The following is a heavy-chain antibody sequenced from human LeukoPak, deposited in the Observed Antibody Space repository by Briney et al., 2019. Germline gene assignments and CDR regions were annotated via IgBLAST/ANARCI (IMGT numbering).Heavy chain of an antibody. CDR2: ISSGGSPI. CDR3: ARRGYYYGSGMDV. J-gene: IGHJ6*02. V-gene: IGHV3-48*03. D-gene: IGHD3-10*01. Sequence: GGSLRLSCAASGFTFSSYEMNWVRQAPGKGLEGVSYISSGGSPIYYADSVKGRFTISRDNAKKSLYLQMNSLRAEDTAVYYCARRGYYYGSGMDVWGQGTTVTVSS. CDR1: GFTFSSYE.